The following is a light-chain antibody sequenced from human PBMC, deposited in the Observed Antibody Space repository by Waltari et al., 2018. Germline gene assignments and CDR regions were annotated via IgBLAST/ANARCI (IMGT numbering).Light chain of an antibody. V-gene: IGKV1-12*01. CDR2: SAS. Sequence: DIQMTQSPSSVSASVGDRVTITCRASQGISNSLAWYQQKPGKAPTVLIYSASTVQRGVPPRFSGSGSGTDFTLTINSLQPEDFATYFCQQGASVPPTFGQGT. CDR3: QQGASVPPT. CDR1: QGISNS. J-gene: IGKJ1*01.